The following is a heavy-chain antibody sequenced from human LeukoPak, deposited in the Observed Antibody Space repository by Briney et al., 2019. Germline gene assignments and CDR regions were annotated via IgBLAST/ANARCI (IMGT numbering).Heavy chain of an antibody. J-gene: IGHJ5*02. D-gene: IGHD2-2*01. CDR1: GYTFTSYG. V-gene: IGHV1-18*01. CDR3: ARWSGDCSSTSCHNWFDP. Sequence: ASVNVSCKASGYTFTSYGISWVRQAPGQGLEWMGWISAYNGNKNYAQKLQGRVTMTTDTSTSTAYMELRSLRSDDTAAYYCARWSGDCSSTSCHNWFDPWGQGTLVTVSS. CDR2: ISAYNGNK.